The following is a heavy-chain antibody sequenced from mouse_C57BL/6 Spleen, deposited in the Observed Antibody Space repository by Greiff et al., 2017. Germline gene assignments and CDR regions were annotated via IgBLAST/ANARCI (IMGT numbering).Heavy chain of an antibody. V-gene: IGHV1-69*01. CDR1: GYTFTSYW. D-gene: IGHD3-1*01. CDR3: ARLLGYAMDY. J-gene: IGHJ4*01. CDR2: IDPSDSYT. Sequence: QVQLQQPGAELVMPGASVKLSCKASGYTFTSYWMHWVKQRPGQGLEWIGEIDPSDSYTNYNQKFKGKSTLTVDTSSSTAYMQLSSLTSEDSAVYYCARLLGYAMDYWGQGTLVTVSS.